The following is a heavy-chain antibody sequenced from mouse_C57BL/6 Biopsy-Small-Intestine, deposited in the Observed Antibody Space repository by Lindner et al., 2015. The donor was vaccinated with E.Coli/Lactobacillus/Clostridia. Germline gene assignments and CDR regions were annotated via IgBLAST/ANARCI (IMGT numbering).Heavy chain of an antibody. V-gene: IGHV1-82*01. CDR1: GYAFSSSW. J-gene: IGHJ2*01. D-gene: IGHD2-12*01. CDR3: ARDSPYFDY. Sequence: VQLQESGPELVKPGASVKTSCKASGYAFSSSWMNWVKQRPGKGLEWIGRIYPGDGDTNYNGKLKGKATLTADKSSSTACMQLSSLTSEDSAVYFCARDSPYFDYWGQGTTLTVSS. CDR2: IYPGDGDT.